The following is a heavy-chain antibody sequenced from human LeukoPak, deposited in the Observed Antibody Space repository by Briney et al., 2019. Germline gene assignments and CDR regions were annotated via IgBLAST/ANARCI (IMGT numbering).Heavy chain of an antibody. D-gene: IGHD4-17*01. CDR3: ARDYGDSPTNGQ. Sequence: ASVTVSCKASGYTFTSYGISWVRQPPGQGLEWMGWISAYNGNTNYAQKLQGRVTMTTDTSTSTAYMELRSLRSDDTAVYYCARDYGDSPTNGQWGQGALVTVSS. J-gene: IGHJ4*02. V-gene: IGHV1-18*01. CDR2: ISAYNGNT. CDR1: GYTFTSYG.